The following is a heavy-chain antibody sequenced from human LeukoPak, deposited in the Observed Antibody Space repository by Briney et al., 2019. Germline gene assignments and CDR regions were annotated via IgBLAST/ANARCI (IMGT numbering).Heavy chain of an antibody. V-gene: IGHV1-8*01. CDR1: GYTFTSYD. CDR2: MNPNSGNT. D-gene: IGHD6-19*01. CDR3: ARGLFGSSGWLLDAFDI. Sequence: ASVKASCKASGYTFTSYDINWVRQATGQGLEWMGWMNPNSGNTGYAQKFQGRVTMTRNTSISTAYMELSSLRSEDTAVYYCARGLFGSSGWLLDAFDIWGQGTMVTVSS. J-gene: IGHJ3*02.